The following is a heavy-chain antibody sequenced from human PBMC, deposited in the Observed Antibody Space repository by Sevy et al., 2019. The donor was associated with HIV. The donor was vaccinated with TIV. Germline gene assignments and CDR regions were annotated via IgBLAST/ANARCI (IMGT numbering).Heavy chain of an antibody. V-gene: IGHV3-30*04. D-gene: IGHD2-2*01. Sequence: GGSLRLSCAASGFIFSSYAMHWVRQAPGRGLEWVAVLSYDGSNEQYSDSVKGRFTISRDNSKNTFYLQMNSVRVEDTALSYCARDLGAVVIPARTYFHNWGQGTLVTVSS. CDR3: ARDLGAVVIPARTYFHN. CDR1: GFIFSSYA. CDR2: LSYDGSNE. J-gene: IGHJ4*02.